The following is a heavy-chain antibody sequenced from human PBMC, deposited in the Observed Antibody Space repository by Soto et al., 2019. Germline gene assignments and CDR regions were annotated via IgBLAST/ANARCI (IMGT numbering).Heavy chain of an antibody. CDR2: INYSGRS. CDR1: GGSFNDFS. D-gene: IGHD3-10*01. CDR3: ARLIENTDEMALVRA. V-gene: IGHV4-34*01. J-gene: IGHJ5*01. Sequence: SETLSLTCAVYGGSFNDFSWSWIRQPPGKGLEYIGEINYSGRSNYKSSLKSRAAISADRSKNQFSLKLNSVTAADTAVYYCARLIENTDEMALVRAWG.